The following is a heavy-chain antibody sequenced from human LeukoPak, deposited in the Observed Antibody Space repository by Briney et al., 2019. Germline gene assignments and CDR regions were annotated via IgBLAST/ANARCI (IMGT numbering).Heavy chain of an antibody. CDR2: VLYSGGA. D-gene: IGHD4-17*01. CDR3: ARLFSYGDMD. CDR1: GGSFNSSSFH. Sequence: PSETLSLTCSVSGGSFNSSSFHWVWIRQPPGKGLEWIGCVLYSGGAYYYPSLKSRITISVDTSRKRFSLKVSSVTAPDTAVYYCARLFSYGDMDWGQGTLITVSP. J-gene: IGHJ4*02. V-gene: IGHV4-39*02.